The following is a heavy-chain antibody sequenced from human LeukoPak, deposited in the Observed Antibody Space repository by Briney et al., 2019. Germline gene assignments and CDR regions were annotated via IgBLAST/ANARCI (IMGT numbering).Heavy chain of an antibody. V-gene: IGHV3-23*01. J-gene: IGHJ6*02. CDR2: ISGGGVNT. CDR3: AKSTGRMNYGRIRYYYYGMDV. CDR1: GFPFSSFA. Sequence: PGGXLRLSCAASGFPFSSFAMSWVRQAPGKGLEWVSTISGGGVNTYFTPSVKCPFTISPDNSKNPLFLQIVSLRAEDTAVYYCAKSTGRMNYGRIRYYYYGMDVWGQGTTVTVSS. D-gene: IGHD3-10*01.